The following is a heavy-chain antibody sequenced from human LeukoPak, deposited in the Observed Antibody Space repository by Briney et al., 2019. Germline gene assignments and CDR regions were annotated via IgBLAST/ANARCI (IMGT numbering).Heavy chain of an antibody. Sequence: PSETLSLTCTVSGGSISSSSYYWGWIRQPPGKGLEWIGSIYYSGNTYYNPSLKSRVTMSADRSQNQFSLSLTSVTGADAAVYYCAREYCTSSRCYKEGFDYWGQGTLVIVSS. V-gene: IGHV4-39*07. CDR3: AREYCTSSRCYKEGFDY. CDR2: IYYSGNT. D-gene: IGHD2-2*02. J-gene: IGHJ4*02. CDR1: GGSISSSSYY.